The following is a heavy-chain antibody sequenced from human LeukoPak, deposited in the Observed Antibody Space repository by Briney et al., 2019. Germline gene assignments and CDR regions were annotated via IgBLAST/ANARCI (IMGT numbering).Heavy chain of an antibody. J-gene: IGHJ4*02. CDR2: INHSGST. CDR1: GGSLSGYY. D-gene: IGHD2-2*01. CDR3: ARSYQYQASPVY. Sequence: SETLSLTCAVYGGSLSGYYWSWIRQPPGKGLEWIGEINHSGSTNYNPSLKSRVTISVDTSKNQFSLKLSSVTAADTAVCYCARSYQYQASPVYWGQGTLVTVSS. V-gene: IGHV4-34*01.